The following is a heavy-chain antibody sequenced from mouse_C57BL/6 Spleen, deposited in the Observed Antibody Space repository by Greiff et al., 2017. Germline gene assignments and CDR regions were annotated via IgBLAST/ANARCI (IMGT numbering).Heavy chain of an antibody. CDR2: IYPRDGST. V-gene: IGHV1-85*01. Sequence: QVQLQQSGPELVKPGASVKLSCKASGYTFTSYDITWVKQRPGQGLEWIGWIYPRDGSTKYNEKFKGKATLTVDTSSSTAYMELHRLTSEDSTVYFWARGTGGFDYWGQGTTLTVSS. J-gene: IGHJ2*01. D-gene: IGHD3-3*01. CDR3: ARGTGGFDY. CDR1: GYTFTSYD.